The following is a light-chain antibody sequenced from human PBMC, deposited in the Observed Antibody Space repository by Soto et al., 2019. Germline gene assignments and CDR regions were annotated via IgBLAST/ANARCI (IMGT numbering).Light chain of an antibody. V-gene: IGKV1-5*01. CDR1: QSISSW. CDR3: QQYNSYSYT. CDR2: DAS. Sequence: DIQMTQSPSTLSASVGDRVTITCRASQSISSWLAWYQQKPGKAPKLLIYDASSLESGVPSRFSGSGSGTEFTLPISSLQPDDFETYYCQQYNSYSYTFGQGTKLEIK. J-gene: IGKJ2*01.